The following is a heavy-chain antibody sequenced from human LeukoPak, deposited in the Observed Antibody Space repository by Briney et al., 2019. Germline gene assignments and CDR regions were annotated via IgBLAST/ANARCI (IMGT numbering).Heavy chain of an antibody. CDR1: GFSLSTSGVG. CDR2: IYWDDDK. J-gene: IGHJ4*02. V-gene: IGHV2-5*02. CDR3: ARKGLGRLGELSSAPYYFDY. D-gene: IGHD3-16*02. Sequence: MGSGPTLVNPTQTLTLTCTFSGFSLSTSGVGVGWIRQPPGKALEWLALIYWDDDKRYSPSLKSRLTITKDTSKNQVVLTMTNMDPVDTATYYCARKGLGRLGELSSAPYYFDYWGQGTLVTVSS.